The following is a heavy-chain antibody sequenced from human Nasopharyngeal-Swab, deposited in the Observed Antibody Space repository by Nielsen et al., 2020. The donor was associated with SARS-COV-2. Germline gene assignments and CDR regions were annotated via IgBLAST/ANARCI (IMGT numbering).Heavy chain of an antibody. J-gene: IGHJ5*02. CDR3: ARAKQWLVLRWFDP. CDR1: SGSFSGYY. Sequence: SETLSLTCAVYSGSFSGYYWSWIRQPPGKGLEWIGEINHSGSTNYNPSLKSRVTISVDTSKNQFSLKLSSVTAADTAVYYCARAKQWLVLRWFDPWGQGTPVTVSS. D-gene: IGHD6-19*01. V-gene: IGHV4-34*01. CDR2: INHSGST.